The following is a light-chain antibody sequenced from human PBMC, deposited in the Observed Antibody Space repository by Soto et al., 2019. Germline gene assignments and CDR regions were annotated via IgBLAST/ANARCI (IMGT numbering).Light chain of an antibody. CDR3: QKYHSSPHT. V-gene: IGKV1-27*01. Sequence: DVPLTQSPSSLSAFVGDRVTITCRASQGIAPYLAWFQQNPGKVPKLLIYATSTLESGVPARFSGSGSGTDFTFTISSLQPEDVATYYCQKYHSSPHTFGVGTKVEIK. CDR1: QGIAPY. J-gene: IGKJ4*01. CDR2: ATS.